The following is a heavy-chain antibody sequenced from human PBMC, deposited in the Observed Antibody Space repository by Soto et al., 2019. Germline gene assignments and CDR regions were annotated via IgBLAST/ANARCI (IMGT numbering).Heavy chain of an antibody. J-gene: IGHJ6*02. CDR2: IDPSDSYT. Sequence: PGESLKISCKGSGYSFTRYWISLVRQMPGKGLEWMGRIDPSDSYTNYSPSFQGHVTISADKSISTAYLQWSSLKASDTAMYYCASRTGYDILTGYSNYYYYGMDVWGQGTTVTVSS. CDR1: GYSFTRYW. CDR3: ASRTGYDILTGYSNYYYYGMDV. D-gene: IGHD3-9*01. V-gene: IGHV5-10-1*01.